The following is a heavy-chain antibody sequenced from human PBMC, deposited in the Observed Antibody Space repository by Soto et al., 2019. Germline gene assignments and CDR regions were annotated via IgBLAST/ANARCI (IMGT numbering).Heavy chain of an antibody. D-gene: IGHD3-22*01. Sequence: GASVKVSCKASGYTFTSYYMHWVRQAPGQGLEWMGIINPSGGNTNYAQKFQERVTITRDMSTSTAYMELSSLRSEDTAVYYCAADMYYYDSSGYYDSDYWGQGTLGTVSS. V-gene: IGHV1-46*01. J-gene: IGHJ4*02. CDR2: INPSGGNT. CDR3: AADMYYYDSSGYYDSDY. CDR1: GYTFTSYY.